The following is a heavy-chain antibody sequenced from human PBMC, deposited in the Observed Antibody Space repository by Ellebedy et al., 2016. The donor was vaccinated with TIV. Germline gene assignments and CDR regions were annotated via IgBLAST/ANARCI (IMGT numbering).Heavy chain of an antibody. CDR2: ISSRSTYI. CDR3: ARDRTPRQVDWLRPYYYGMDV. CDR1: GFTFSSYA. Sequence: GGSLRLXXAASGFTFSSYAMSWVRQAPGKGLEWVSSISSRSTYIYSADSVRGRFTISRDNAENSMYLQMNSLRAEDTAVYYCARDRTPRQVDWLRPYYYGMDVWGQGTTVTVSS. J-gene: IGHJ6*02. V-gene: IGHV3-21*01. D-gene: IGHD3-9*01.